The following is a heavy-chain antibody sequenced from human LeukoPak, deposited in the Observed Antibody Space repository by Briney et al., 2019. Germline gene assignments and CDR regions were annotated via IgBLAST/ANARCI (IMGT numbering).Heavy chain of an antibody. CDR2: ISAYNGNT. Sequence: ASVKVSCKASGYTFTSYGISWVRQAPGQGLEWMGWISAYNGNTNYAQKLQGRVTMTTDTSTSTAYMELRSLRSDDTAVYYCARVSGYSGYEFEYYYGMDVRGQGTTVTVSS. V-gene: IGHV1-18*01. D-gene: IGHD5-12*01. CDR3: ARVSGYSGYEFEYYYGMDV. J-gene: IGHJ6*02. CDR1: GYTFTSYG.